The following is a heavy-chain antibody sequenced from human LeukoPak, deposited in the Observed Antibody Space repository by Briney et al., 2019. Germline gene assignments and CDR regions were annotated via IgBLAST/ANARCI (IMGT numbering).Heavy chain of an antibody. CDR2: IYHSGST. D-gene: IGHD1-26*01. CDR1: GYSISSGYY. J-gene: IGHJ4*02. V-gene: IGHV4-38-2*01. Sequence: PSETLSLTCAVSGYSISSGYYWGWIRQPPGKGLEWIGSIYHSGSTYYNPPLKRRVTISVDTSKNQFSLKLSSVTAAATAVYYCARLVGATLVFDYWGQGTLVTVSS. CDR3: ARLVGATLVFDY.